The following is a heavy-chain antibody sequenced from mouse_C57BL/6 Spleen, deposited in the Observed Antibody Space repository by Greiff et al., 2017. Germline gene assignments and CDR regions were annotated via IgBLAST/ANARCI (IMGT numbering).Heavy chain of an antibody. V-gene: IGHV5-16*01. J-gene: IGHJ2*02. CDR2: IYYDGSST. Sequence: EVQLVESEGGLVQPGSSMKLSCTASGFTFSDYYMAWVRQVPEKGLEWVAHIYYDGSSTYYLGYLKSRFIISRDNAKNILYLQMSSLKSEDTATYYCARSVMVTTFYYCDYWGQGTSLTVSS. CDR1: GFTFSDYY. CDR3: ARSVMVTTFYYCDY. D-gene: IGHD2-2*01.